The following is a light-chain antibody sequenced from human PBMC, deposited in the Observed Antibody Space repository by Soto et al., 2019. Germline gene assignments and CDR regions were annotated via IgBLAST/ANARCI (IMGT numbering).Light chain of an antibody. CDR3: MQGVQTPPA. CDR1: QTLLHSNGYNY. J-gene: IGKJ2*01. Sequence: DIVMTQSPLSLPVTPGEPASISCRSSQTLLHSNGYNYLDWYLQKPGQSPQLLFYLGSSRASGVPDRFSGSGSGTEFTLKISRVEAEDVGVYYCMQGVQTPPAFGQGTKLEMK. CDR2: LGS. V-gene: IGKV2-28*01.